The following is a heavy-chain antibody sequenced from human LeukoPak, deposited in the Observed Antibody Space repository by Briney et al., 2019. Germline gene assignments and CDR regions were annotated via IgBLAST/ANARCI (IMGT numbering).Heavy chain of an antibody. V-gene: IGHV3-53*01. J-gene: IGHJ5*02. CDR1: GFTVSSTY. CDR2: TYSGGST. Sequence: GGSLRLSCIASGFTVSSTYMSWVRQAPGKGLEWVSVTYSGGSTYYADSVKGRFTISRDNSKNTLYLQMNSLRAEDTAVYYCAKDRSMVRGVIPFDPWGQGTLVTVSS. CDR3: AKDRSMVRGVIPFDP. D-gene: IGHD3-10*01.